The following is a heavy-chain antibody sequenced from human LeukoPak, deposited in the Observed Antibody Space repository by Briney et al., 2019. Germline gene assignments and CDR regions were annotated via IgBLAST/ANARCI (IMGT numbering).Heavy chain of an antibody. CDR2: ISGGGSST. CDR3: ATHCSSTTCYAY. D-gene: IGHD2-2*01. CDR1: GFTFSSYG. J-gene: IGHJ4*02. V-gene: IGHV3-23*01. Sequence: PGGSLRLSCAASGFTFSSYGMSWVRQAPGKGLEWVSAISGGGSSTYYADFVKGRFTISRDNAKNMLYMQMNSLRAEDTAVYYCATHCSSTTCYAYWGQGTLVTVSS.